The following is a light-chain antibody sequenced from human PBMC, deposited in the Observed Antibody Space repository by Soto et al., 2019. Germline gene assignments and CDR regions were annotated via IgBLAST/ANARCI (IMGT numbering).Light chain of an antibody. V-gene: IGKV3-11*01. CDR1: QTVSTY. CDR3: QQYGGSPLFT. J-gene: IGKJ3*01. Sequence: LVLTQSPVTLSLSPGDRATLSCRASQTVSTYLAWYRQVPGQPPRLLIYDTTNRAAGIPPRFSGSRSGADFTLTISSVEPEDFAVYSCQQYGGSPLFTFGPGTRVDFK. CDR2: DTT.